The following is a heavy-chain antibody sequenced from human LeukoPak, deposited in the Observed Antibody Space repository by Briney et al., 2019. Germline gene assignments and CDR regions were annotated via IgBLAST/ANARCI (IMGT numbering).Heavy chain of an antibody. D-gene: IGHD1-7*01. Sequence: ASVKVSCKASGYTFTSYDINWVRQATGQGLEWMGWMDPNSGNTGYAQKFQGRVTMTRNTSISTAYMELSSLRSEDTAVYYCARNWNYNYYYYYMDVWGKGTTVTVSS. V-gene: IGHV1-8*01. CDR2: MDPNSGNT. CDR1: GYTFTSYD. CDR3: ARNWNYNYYYYYMDV. J-gene: IGHJ6*03.